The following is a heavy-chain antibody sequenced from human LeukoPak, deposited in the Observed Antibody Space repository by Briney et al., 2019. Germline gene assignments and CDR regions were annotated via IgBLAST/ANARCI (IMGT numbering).Heavy chain of an antibody. V-gene: IGHV3-48*01. D-gene: IGHD3-10*01. CDR3: ARDGWFGDYNWFDP. J-gene: IGHJ5*02. CDR2: ISSASNTI. Sequence: GESLTLSCAASGFTFSSYSMNWVRQAPGKGLEGVSYISSASNTIYYADSVKGRFTVSRDNAKNSLYLQMNSLGAEDTAMYYCARDGWFGDYNWFDPWGQGTLVTVSS. CDR1: GFTFSSYS.